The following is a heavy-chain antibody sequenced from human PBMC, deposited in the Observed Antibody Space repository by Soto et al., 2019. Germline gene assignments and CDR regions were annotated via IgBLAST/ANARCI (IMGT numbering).Heavy chain of an antibody. V-gene: IGHV4-4*02. D-gene: IGHD3-10*01. CDR3: ARDLRYYGSASSDD. J-gene: IGHJ4*02. Sequence: ETLSLSCAVSGCTISSSHRWSWVRQPPGKGLEWIGEIYHSGSTNYNPSLKSRVTISVDKSKNQFSLKLRSVTAADTAVYYCARDLRYYGSASSDDWGQGALVTVSS. CDR1: GCTISSSHR. CDR2: IYHSGST.